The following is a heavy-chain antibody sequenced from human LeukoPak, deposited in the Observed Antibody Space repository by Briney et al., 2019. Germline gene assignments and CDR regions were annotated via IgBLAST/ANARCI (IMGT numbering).Heavy chain of an antibody. V-gene: IGHV1-18*01. Sequence: ASVKVSCKASGYTFTSYGISWVRQAPGQGLEWMGWINPDNGITDYAQKFQGRVTMTRDTSISAVYVELSRLRSDDTAVYYCARSDSYTWFDPWGQGTLVTVSS. CDR3: ARSDSYTWFDP. D-gene: IGHD2-21*01. CDR2: INPDNGIT. CDR1: GYTFTSYG. J-gene: IGHJ5*02.